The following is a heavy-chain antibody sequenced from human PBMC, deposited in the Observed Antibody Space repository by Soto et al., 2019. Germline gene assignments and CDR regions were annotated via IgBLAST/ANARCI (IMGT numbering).Heavy chain of an antibody. CDR3: ARHHLITIFGVVIIESTNNWFDP. V-gene: IGHV4-39*01. J-gene: IGHJ5*02. Sequence: SETLSLTCTVSGGSISSSSYYWGWIRQPPGKGLEWIGSIYYSGSTYYNPSLKSRVTISVDTSKNQFSLKLSSVTAADTAVYYCARHHLITIFGVVIIESTNNWFDPWGQGTLVTVSS. D-gene: IGHD3-3*01. CDR1: GGSISSSSYY. CDR2: IYYSGST.